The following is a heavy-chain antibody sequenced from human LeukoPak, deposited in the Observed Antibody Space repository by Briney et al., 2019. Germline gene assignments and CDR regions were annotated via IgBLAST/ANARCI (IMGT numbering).Heavy chain of an antibody. J-gene: IGHJ4*02. D-gene: IGHD3-22*01. CDR2: IYYSGST. CDR3: ARDTYYYDSSGQTRAVDY. V-gene: IGHV4-59*12. Sequence: SETLSLTCTVSGGSISSYYWSWIRQPPGKGLEWIGYIYYSGSTNYNPSLKSRVTISVDTSKNQFSLKLSSVTAADTAVYYCARDTYYYDSSGQTRAVDYWGQGTLVTVSS. CDR1: GGSISSYY.